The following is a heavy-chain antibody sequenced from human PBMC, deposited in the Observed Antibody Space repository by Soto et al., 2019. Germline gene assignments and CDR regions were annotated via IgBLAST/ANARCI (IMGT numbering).Heavy chain of an antibody. J-gene: IGHJ6*03. CDR2: ISYDGSNK. CDR3: AKEDGSGMPHTACYYYYLDV. Sequence: QVQLVESGGGVVQPGRSLRLSCAASGFTFSSYGMHWVRQAPGKGLEWVAVISYDGSNKYYADSVKGRFTISRDNSKNTLYLQMNSLRAEDKAVYYCAKEDGSGMPHTACYYYYLDVWGKGTTVTVSS. V-gene: IGHV3-30*18. CDR1: GFTFSSYG. D-gene: IGHD3-10*01.